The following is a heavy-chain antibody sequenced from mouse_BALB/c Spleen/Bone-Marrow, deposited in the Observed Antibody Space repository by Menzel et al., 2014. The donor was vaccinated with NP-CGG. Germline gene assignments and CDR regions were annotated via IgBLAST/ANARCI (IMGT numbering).Heavy chain of an antibody. CDR1: GYTFSSDY. V-gene: IGHV1S81*02. D-gene: IGHD2-12*01. J-gene: IGHJ4*01. Sequence: VKLVESGAELVKPGASVKLSCKASGYTFSSDYTYWVKQRPGQGLEWIGEINPSNGGTNFNEKFKSKATLTVDKSSSTAYMQLSSLTSEDSAVYYCTRSRRAMDYWGQGTSVTVSS. CDR2: INPSNGGT. CDR3: TRSRRAMDY.